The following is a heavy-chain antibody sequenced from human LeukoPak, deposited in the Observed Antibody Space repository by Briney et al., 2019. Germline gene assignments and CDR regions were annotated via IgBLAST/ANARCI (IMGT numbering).Heavy chain of an antibody. Sequence: PGGSLRLSCAGSGFTFSSFSMNWVRQAPGKGLEWVSGIYSGGSTYSADSVKGRFTISRDNSKNTLYLQMNSLRAEDTAVYYCAKDYGIVGPNYMYDAFDIWGQGTMVTVSS. CDR2: IYSGGST. V-gene: IGHV3-66*01. D-gene: IGHD1-26*01. CDR1: GFTFSSFS. CDR3: AKDYGIVGPNYMYDAFDI. J-gene: IGHJ3*02.